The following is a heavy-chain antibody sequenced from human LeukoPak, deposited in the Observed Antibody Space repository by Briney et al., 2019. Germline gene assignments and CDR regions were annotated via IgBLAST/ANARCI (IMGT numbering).Heavy chain of an antibody. CDR3: AKGAYDYIEMGYFDY. CDR1: GFSISNSA. CDR2: IVASSGST. V-gene: IGHV3-23*01. Sequence: GGTLRLSCAASGFSISNSAMSWVRQAPGKGLEWVSLIVASSGSTFYADSVKGRFTISRDSSKNTLYLQMNSLRAEDMAVYYCAKGAYDYIEMGYFDYWGQGTLVTVSS. J-gene: IGHJ4*02. D-gene: IGHD5-12*01.